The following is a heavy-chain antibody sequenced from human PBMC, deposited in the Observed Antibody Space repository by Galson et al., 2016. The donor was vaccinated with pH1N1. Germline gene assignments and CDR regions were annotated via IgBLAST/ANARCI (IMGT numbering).Heavy chain of an antibody. CDR2: ILPILGIA. CDR3: ARSAAAVGNAFDM. J-gene: IGHJ3*02. V-gene: IGHV1-69*04. Sequence: SVKVSCKASGYTFTSYDINWVRQAPGQGLEWMGRILPILGIANYAQKFQGRVTITADKSTSTAYMEVIGLRSDDTAVYYCARSAAAVGNAFDMWGQGTKVTVSS. CDR1: GYTFTSYD. D-gene: IGHD6-13*01.